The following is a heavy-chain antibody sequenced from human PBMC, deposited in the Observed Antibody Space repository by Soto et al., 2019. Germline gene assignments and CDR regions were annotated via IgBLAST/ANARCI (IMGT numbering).Heavy chain of an antibody. D-gene: IGHD3-10*01. J-gene: IGHJ4*02. CDR3: ATDFTYYGSVNYHGY. CDR1: GFTFSTYW. CDR2: INSDGSTT. V-gene: IGHV3-74*03. Sequence: EVQLVESGGNLVQPGGSLRLSCAASGFTFSTYWMHWVRQVPGKGLVWVSRINSDGSTTKYADSVKGRFTISRDNAKNTLYLQMSSLRDEDTAVYYCATDFTYYGSVNYHGYWGQGTLVTVSS.